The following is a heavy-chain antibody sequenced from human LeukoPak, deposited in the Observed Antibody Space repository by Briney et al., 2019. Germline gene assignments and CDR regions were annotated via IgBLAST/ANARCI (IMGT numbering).Heavy chain of an antibody. V-gene: IGHV1-24*01. D-gene: IGHD2-15*01. Sequence: ASVKVSCKVSGYTLTELSMHWVRQAPGKGLEWMGGFDPEDGETIYAQKFQGRVTMTGDTSTDTAYMELSSLRSEDTAVYYCWLLLGPFDYWGQGTLVTVSS. J-gene: IGHJ4*02. CDR1: GYTLTELS. CDR3: WLLLGPFDY. CDR2: FDPEDGET.